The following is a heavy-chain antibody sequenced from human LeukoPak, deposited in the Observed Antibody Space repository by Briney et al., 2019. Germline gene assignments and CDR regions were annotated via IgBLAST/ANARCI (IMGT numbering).Heavy chain of an antibody. CDR3: ARGDSSGWGLDY. D-gene: IGHD6-19*01. J-gene: IGHJ4*02. Sequence: GRSLRLSCAASGFTFSSYGMHWVRQAPGKGLEWVAVISYDGSNKYYADSVKGRFTISRDNSKNTLYLQMNSLRAEDTAVYYCARGDSSGWGLDYWGLGTLVTVSS. V-gene: IGHV3-30*03. CDR2: ISYDGSNK. CDR1: GFTFSSYG.